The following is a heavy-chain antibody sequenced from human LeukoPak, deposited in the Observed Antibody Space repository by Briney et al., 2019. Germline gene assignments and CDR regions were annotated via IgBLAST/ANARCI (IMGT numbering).Heavy chain of an antibody. CDR3: AAHYGSGSPDY. Sequence: GGSLRLSCVASGFTFRSYEMNWVRQAPGKGLEWVSYISSSGSTMYYADSVKGRFTISRDNSKNTLYLQMNSLRAEDTAVYYCAAHYGSGSPDYWGQGTLVTVSS. V-gene: IGHV3-48*03. CDR2: ISSSGSTM. J-gene: IGHJ4*02. CDR1: GFTFRSYE. D-gene: IGHD3-10*01.